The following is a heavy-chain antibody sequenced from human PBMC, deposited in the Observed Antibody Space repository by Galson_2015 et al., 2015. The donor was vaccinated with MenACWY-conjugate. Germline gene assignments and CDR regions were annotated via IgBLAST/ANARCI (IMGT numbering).Heavy chain of an antibody. J-gene: IGHJ4*02. D-gene: IGHD6-13*01. CDR2: IYHSGST. CDR3: ARDRSWYVY. CDR1: GGSITSNNW. Sequence: TLSLTCAVSGGSITSNNWWTWVRQAPGKGLEWIGEIYHSGSTNYDPSLKSRVTISVDTSKNQFSLKLSSVTAADTAVYYCARDRSWYVYWGQGTLVTVSS. V-gene: IGHV4-4*02.